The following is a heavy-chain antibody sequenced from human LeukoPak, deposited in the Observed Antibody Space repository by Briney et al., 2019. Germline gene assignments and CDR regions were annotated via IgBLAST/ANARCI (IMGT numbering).Heavy chain of an antibody. J-gene: IGHJ6*03. V-gene: IGHV3-9*03. Sequence: GGSLRLSCAASGFTFDDYAMHWVRQAPGKGLEWVSGISWNSGSIGYADSVKGRFTISRDNAKNSLYLQMNSLRAEDMALYYCAKDGGGDIRYYYMDVWGKGTTVTVSS. CDR2: ISWNSGSI. D-gene: IGHD2-15*01. CDR3: AKDGGGDIRYYYMDV. CDR1: GFTFDDYA.